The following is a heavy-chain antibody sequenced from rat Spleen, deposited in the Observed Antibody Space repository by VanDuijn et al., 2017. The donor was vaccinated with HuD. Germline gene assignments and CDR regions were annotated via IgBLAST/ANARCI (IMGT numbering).Heavy chain of an antibody. V-gene: IGHV5-27*01. CDR1: GFTFSDYN. Sequence: EVQLVESGGGLVQPGRSLKLSCAASGFTFSDYNMAWVRQTLTRGLEWVAFINIGGGDTYYRDSVKGRFTLSRDNAKSTLYLQMDSLRSEDTATYYCTTANNGGFSELYYFDYWGQGVMVTVSS. D-gene: IGHD1-11*01. J-gene: IGHJ2*01. CDR3: TTANNGGFSELYYFDY. CDR2: INIGGGDT.